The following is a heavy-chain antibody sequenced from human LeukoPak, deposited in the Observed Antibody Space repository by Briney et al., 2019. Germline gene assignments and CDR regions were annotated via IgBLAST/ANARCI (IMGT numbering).Heavy chain of an antibody. V-gene: IGHV1-24*01. CDR2: FDPEDGET. CDR3: ATDWSNSGSYYFDH. CDR1: GYTLTELS. Sequence: ASVKVSCKVSGYTLTELSMHWLRQAPGKGLEWIGGFDPEDGETIYAQKFQGRVTMTEDTSTDTAYMELSSLRSEDTAVYYCATDWSNSGSYYFDHWGQGTLVTVSS. J-gene: IGHJ4*02. D-gene: IGHD1-26*01.